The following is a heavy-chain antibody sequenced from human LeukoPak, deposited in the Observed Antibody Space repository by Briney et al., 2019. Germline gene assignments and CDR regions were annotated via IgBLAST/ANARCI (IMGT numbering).Heavy chain of an antibody. D-gene: IGHD2-15*01. CDR1: GFTFSSYS. CDR2: FSSSSNTI. CDR3: ARGYCSGGSCHYYFDY. Sequence: QPAGSLRLSCAASGFTFSSYSMNWVRQAPGKGLEWVSYFSSSSNTIYYAHSVQGRFTISRDNAKSSLYLQMNSLRAEDTAVYYCARGYCSGGSCHYYFDYWGQGTLVTVSS. V-gene: IGHV3-48*01. J-gene: IGHJ4*02.